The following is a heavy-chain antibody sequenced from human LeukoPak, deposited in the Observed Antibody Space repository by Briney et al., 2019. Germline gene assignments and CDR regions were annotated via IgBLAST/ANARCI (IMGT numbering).Heavy chain of an antibody. D-gene: IGHD2-2*01. J-gene: IGHJ3*02. Sequence: PSETLSLTCAVYGGSFSGYYWSWIRQPPGKGLEWIGEINHSGSTNYNPSLKSRVTISVDTSKNQFSLKLSSVTAADTAVYYCARGLIVPRFKAFDIWGQGTMVTVSS. CDR2: INHSGST. V-gene: IGHV4-34*01. CDR1: GGSFSGYY. CDR3: ARGLIVPRFKAFDI.